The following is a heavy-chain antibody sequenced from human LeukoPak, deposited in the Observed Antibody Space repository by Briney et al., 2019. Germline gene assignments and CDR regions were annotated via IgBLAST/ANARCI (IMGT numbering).Heavy chain of an antibody. Sequence: ASVKVSCKASGYTFTSYDINWVRQAPGQGLEWMGWSNPNSGGTNYARNFQDRVTMTRDTSISTAFMELSRLRSEDTAVYYCATGLGIAVSGTLVGWFDPWGQGTLVTVSS. V-gene: IGHV1-2*02. J-gene: IGHJ5*02. CDR3: ATGLGIAVSGTLVGWFDP. CDR2: SNPNSGGT. D-gene: IGHD6-19*01. CDR1: GYTFTSYD.